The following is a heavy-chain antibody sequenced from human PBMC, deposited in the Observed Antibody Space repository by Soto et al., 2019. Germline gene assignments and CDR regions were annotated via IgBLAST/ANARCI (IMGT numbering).Heavy chain of an antibody. CDR2: IKQDGSDK. Sequence: GGSMSLSCAAAGFTFKNYVMHWVRQAPGKGLEWVANIKQDGSDKYYVDSVEGRFTISRDNAKNSLYLQMNSLRAEDTAVYYCASRGDYHDTRGQGTLVTVSS. J-gene: IGHJ4*02. CDR3: ASRGDYHDT. CDR1: GFTFKNYV. D-gene: IGHD3-22*01. V-gene: IGHV3-7*01.